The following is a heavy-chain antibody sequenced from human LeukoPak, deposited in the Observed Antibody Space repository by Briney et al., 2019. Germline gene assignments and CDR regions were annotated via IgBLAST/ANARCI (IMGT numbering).Heavy chain of an antibody. CDR3: ARGGSYLSAFDI. J-gene: IGHJ3*02. Sequence: PSETLSLTCAVYGGSFSGYYWGWIRQPPGKGLEWIGSIYYSGSTYYNPSLKSRVTISVDTSKNQFSLKLSSVTAADTAVYYCARGGSYLSAFDIWGQGTMVTVSS. V-gene: IGHV4-34*01. CDR1: GGSFSGYY. D-gene: IGHD3-10*01. CDR2: IYYSGST.